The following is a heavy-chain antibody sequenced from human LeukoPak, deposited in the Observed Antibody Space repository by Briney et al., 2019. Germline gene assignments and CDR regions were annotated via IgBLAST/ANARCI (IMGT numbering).Heavy chain of an antibody. Sequence: GGSLRLSCTVSGFTVSSNSMSWVRQAPGKGLEWVSFIYSDNTHYSDSVKGRFTISRDNSKNTLYLQMNSLRAEDTAVYYCARDKGYSSSWYDSYFDYWGQGTLVTVSS. CDR3: ARDKGYSSSWYDSYFDY. V-gene: IGHV3-53*01. D-gene: IGHD6-13*01. CDR1: GFTVSSNS. CDR2: IYSDNT. J-gene: IGHJ4*02.